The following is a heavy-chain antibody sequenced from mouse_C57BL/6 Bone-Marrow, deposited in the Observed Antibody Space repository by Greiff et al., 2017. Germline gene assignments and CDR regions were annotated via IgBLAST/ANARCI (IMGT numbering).Heavy chain of an antibody. D-gene: IGHD2-4*01. CDR3: ARAGDYDVFDY. CDR2: ISYDGSN. V-gene: IGHV3-6*01. J-gene: IGHJ2*01. Sequence: EVQLQQSGPGLVKPSQSLSLTCSVTGYSITSGYYWNWIRQFPGNKLEWMGYISYDGSNNYNPSLKNRISITRDTSKNQFFLKLKSVTTEDTATYYCARAGDYDVFDYWGQGTTLTVAS. CDR1: GYSITSGYY.